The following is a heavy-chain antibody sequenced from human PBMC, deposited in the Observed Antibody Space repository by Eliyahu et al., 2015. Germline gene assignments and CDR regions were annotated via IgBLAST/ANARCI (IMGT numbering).Heavy chain of an antibody. V-gene: IGHV1-2*02. CDR2: IXPNHGGK. J-gene: IGHJ4*02. D-gene: IGHD3-9*01. Sequence: VQLLQSXAEVRKPGASVXVSCSSSGYTFSGYYXHWVRXAPGHGLEWLAWIXPNHGGKEYAQKFQGRITVTRDRSITSTYMELSSLKSDDTAVYYCVRVMGHEILAGQYYFDHWGQGTLVTVSS. CDR1: GYTFSGYY. CDR3: VRVMGHEILAGQYYFDH.